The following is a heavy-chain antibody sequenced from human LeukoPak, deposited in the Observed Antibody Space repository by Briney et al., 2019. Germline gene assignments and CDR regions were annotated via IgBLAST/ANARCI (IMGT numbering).Heavy chain of an antibody. CDR2: IIPIFGTA. J-gene: IGHJ5*02. Sequence: ASVKVSCKTSGYTFTSHIISWVRQAPGQGLEWMGGIIPIFGTANYAQKFQGRVAITADESTSTAYMELSSLRSEDTAVYYCARAGAYYDILTGFWFDPWGQGTLVTVSS. D-gene: IGHD3-9*01. V-gene: IGHV1-69*13. CDR3: ARAGAYYDILTGFWFDP. CDR1: GYTFTSHI.